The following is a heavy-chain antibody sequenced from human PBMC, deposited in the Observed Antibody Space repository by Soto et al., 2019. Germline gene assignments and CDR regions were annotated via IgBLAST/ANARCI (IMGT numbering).Heavy chain of an antibody. CDR2: IKQDGSEQ. CDR3: ARPPHGMDV. CDR1: GFTLSSFW. Sequence: PVGSLRLSCVASGFTLSSFWMTWVRHLPGKGLEWVASIKQDGSEQYYLDSVKGRFIVSRDNDKNTLYLQMKSLRVEDTAVYYCARPPHGMDVWGQGTTVTVSS. J-gene: IGHJ6*02. V-gene: IGHV3-7*03.